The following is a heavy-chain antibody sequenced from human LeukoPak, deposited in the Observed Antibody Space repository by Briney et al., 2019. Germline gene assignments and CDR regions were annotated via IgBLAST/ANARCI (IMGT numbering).Heavy chain of an antibody. CDR2: IYFSGST. D-gene: IGHD3-3*01. Sequence: PSETLSLTCTASGCSIRSYYWSWIRQPPGKGLEWIGYIYFSGSTSYNPSLKSRVTISVDRSNNQYSLKLSSVAAADTAVYYCARSYDTNFDYWGQGTLVTVSS. V-gene: IGHV4-59*01. CDR1: GCSIRSYY. CDR3: ARSYDTNFDY. J-gene: IGHJ4*02.